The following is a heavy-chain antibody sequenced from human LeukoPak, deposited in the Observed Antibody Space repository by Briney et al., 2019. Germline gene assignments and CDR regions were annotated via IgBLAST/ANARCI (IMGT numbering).Heavy chain of an antibody. CDR2: INPSGGST. Sequence: GASAKVSCKASGYTVTSYYMHWVRQAPGQGLECMGIINPSGGSTSYAQKFQGRVTMTRDTSTSTIYMELSSLRSEDTAVYYCARDRYSGSYRDYYFDYWGQGTLVTVSS. V-gene: IGHV1-46*01. CDR1: GYTVTSYY. D-gene: IGHD1-26*01. CDR3: ARDRYSGSYRDYYFDY. J-gene: IGHJ4*02.